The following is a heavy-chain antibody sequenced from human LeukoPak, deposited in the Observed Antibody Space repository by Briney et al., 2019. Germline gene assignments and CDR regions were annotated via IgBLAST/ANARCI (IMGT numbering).Heavy chain of an antibody. CDR2: IIPNSGAA. J-gene: IGHJ4*02. Sequence: ASVKVSCKASGYTFTGYDIHWVRQAPGQGLEWMGWIIPNSGAAGYAQKFQGRVTMTRDTSINTAYMELSRLRSDDTALYFRARTKIGDPFDYWGQGTLVTVSS. CDR3: ARTKIGDPFDY. D-gene: IGHD3-16*01. V-gene: IGHV1-2*02. CDR1: GYTFTGYD.